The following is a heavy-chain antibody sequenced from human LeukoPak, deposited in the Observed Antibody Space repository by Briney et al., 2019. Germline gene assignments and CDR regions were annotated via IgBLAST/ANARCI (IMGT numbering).Heavy chain of an antibody. CDR2: IKQDGSEK. CDR1: GYIFSSYW. CDR3: AEGSRILGNYYFDF. D-gene: IGHD4-23*01. Sequence: PGGSLRLSCAASGYIFSSYWMSWARQAPGKGLEWVANIKQDGSEKYYVDSVKGRFTISRDNAKNSLYLQMNSLRAEDTAVYYCAEGSRILGNYYFDFWGQGTLVTVSS. J-gene: IGHJ4*02. V-gene: IGHV3-7*05.